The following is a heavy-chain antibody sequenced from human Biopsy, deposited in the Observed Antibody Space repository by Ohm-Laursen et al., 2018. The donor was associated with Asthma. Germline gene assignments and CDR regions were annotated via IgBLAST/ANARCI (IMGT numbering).Heavy chain of an antibody. D-gene: IGHD1-26*01. CDR1: GGSFSSNY. Sequence: PSETLSLTCAVYGGSFSSNYWSWIRPTPGKGLEWLWDTHHRGYTNHHPSLRRPLTLSVDTSKNQFSLRLTSVTAADTAVYYCARGSSSRLSQWELLVSGGKRAHSYYGMDVWGQGTTVTVSS. CDR2: THHRGYT. J-gene: IGHJ6*02. CDR3: ARGSSSRLSQWELLVSGGKRAHSYYGMDV. V-gene: IGHV4-34*01.